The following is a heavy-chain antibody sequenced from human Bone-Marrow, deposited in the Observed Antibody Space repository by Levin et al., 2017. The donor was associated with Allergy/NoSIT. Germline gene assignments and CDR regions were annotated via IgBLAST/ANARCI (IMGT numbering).Heavy chain of an antibody. CDR2: IDPSSKFK. CDR1: VFTFSTAN. D-gene: IGHD3-10*01. V-gene: IGHV3-21*01. J-gene: IGHJ4*02. CDR3: AKLSDKFGELDF. Sequence: LSLTCAASVFTFSTANMNWVRQAPGKGLEWVSSIDPSSKFKYYADSVKGRFTISRDNTKKSLYLQMDSLRAEDTAVYYCAKLSDKFGELDFWGQGTLVTVSS.